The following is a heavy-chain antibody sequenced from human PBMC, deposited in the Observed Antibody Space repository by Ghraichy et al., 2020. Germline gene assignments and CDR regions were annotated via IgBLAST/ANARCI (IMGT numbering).Heavy chain of an antibody. D-gene: IGHD3-10*01. J-gene: IGHJ1*01. Sequence: ASVKVSCKASGYTFTTYAIHWVRQAPGQRLEWMGWINAGNGNTKFSQKFQGRVTITRDTSATTAYMELSSLRSEDTAVYYCARDRELGYFLHWGQGTLVTVSS. CDR2: INAGNGNT. CDR3: ARDRELGYFLH. CDR1: GYTFTTYA. V-gene: IGHV1-3*01.